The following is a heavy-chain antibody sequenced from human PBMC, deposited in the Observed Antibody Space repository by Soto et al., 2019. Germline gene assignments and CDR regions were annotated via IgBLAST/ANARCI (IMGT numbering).Heavy chain of an antibody. CDR1: GFTFDDYA. CDR3: VKDSSAYDFRDLDY. V-gene: IGHV3-9*01. Sequence: EVQLVESGGGLVQPGRSLRLSCAASGFTFDDYAMHWVRQVPGKGLEWVSGISWNSGSIGSAYSVKGRFTISRDNAKKSLYLHMNSLRVEDTALYYCVKDSSAYDFRDLDYWGQGTLVTVSS. CDR2: ISWNSGSI. J-gene: IGHJ4*02. D-gene: IGHD5-12*01.